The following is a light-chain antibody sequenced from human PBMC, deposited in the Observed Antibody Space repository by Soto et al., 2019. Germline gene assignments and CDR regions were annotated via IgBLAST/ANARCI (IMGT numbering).Light chain of an antibody. CDR1: QSVSSN. V-gene: IGKV3-15*01. J-gene: IGKJ1*01. CDR3: QQYNNWPPRWT. CDR2: GAS. Sequence: EIVMTQSPATLSVSPGERATVSCRGIQSVSSNLAWYQQKPGQAPRLLIYGASTRATGIPARFSGSGSGTEFTLTISSLQSEDFAVYYCQQYNNWPPRWTFGQGTKVDIK.